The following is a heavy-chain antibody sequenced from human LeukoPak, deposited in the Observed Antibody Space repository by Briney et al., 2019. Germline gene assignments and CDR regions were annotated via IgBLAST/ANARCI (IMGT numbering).Heavy chain of an antibody. CDR3: ARHGDYDFWVFDY. Sequence: GGSLRLSCAASGFTFSSYAMSWVRQAPGKGLEWVSAISGSGGSTYYADSVKGRFTISRDNSKNTLYLQMNSLRAEDTAVYYCARHGDYDFWVFDYWGQGTLVTVSS. J-gene: IGHJ4*02. CDR1: GFTFSSYA. V-gene: IGHV3-23*01. D-gene: IGHD3-3*01. CDR2: ISGSGGST.